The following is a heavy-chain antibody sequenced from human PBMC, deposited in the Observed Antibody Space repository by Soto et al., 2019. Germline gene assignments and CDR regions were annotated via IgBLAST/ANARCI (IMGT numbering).Heavy chain of an antibody. D-gene: IGHD5-18*01. CDR3: ASSAMDHYYYGMDV. Sequence: QVQLVQSGAEVKKPGSSVKVSCKSSGGTFSSYAISWVRQAPGQGLEWMGGIIPIFGTADYAQKFQGRVTITADESXSTADMELSSLRSEDTAVYYCASSAMDHYYYGMDVWGQGTTVTVSS. CDR2: IIPIFGTA. CDR1: GGTFSSYA. V-gene: IGHV1-69*12. J-gene: IGHJ6*02.